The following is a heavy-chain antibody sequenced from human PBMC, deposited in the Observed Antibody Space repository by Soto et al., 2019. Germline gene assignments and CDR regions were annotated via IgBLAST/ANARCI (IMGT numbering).Heavy chain of an antibody. CDR2: IIPMFGTA. CDR3: AREGASSSWYGGFDY. D-gene: IGHD6-13*01. V-gene: IGHV1-69*13. J-gene: IGHJ4*02. Sequence: SVKVSCKASGGTFSSYAISWVRQAPGQGLEWMGGIIPMFGTANYAQKFQGRITITADESTSTAYMELSSLRSEDTAVYYCAREGASSSWYGGFDYWGQGTLVTVSS. CDR1: GGTFSSYA.